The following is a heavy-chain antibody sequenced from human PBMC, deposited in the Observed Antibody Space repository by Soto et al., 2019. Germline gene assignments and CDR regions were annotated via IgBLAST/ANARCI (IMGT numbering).Heavy chain of an antibody. J-gene: IGHJ6*02. V-gene: IGHV1-69*13. CDR1: GGTFSSYA. CDR2: IIPIFGTA. D-gene: IGHD3-3*01. CDR3: ARDQRVLRFLEWLPNYYYYGMDV. Sequence: SVKVSCKASGGTFSSYAISWVRQAPGQGLEWMGGIIPIFGTANYAQKFQGRVTITADESTSTAYVELSSLRSEDTAVYYCARDQRVLRFLEWLPNYYYYGMDVWGQGTTVTVS.